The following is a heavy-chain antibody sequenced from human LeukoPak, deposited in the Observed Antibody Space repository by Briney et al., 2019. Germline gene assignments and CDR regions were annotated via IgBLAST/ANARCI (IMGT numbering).Heavy chain of an antibody. CDR3: ARAPPDWECSNSICYTWYFDL. Sequence: PGGSLRLSCAASGFMFSDYYMSWIRQAPGKGLEWVSYISPSGSTIFYADSVKGRFTISRDDAENSLFLQMNNLGVEDTAVYYCARAPPDWECSNSICYTWYFDLWGRGTLVTVSS. D-gene: IGHD2-2*02. J-gene: IGHJ2*01. CDR2: ISPSGSTI. CDR1: GFMFSDYY. V-gene: IGHV3-11*04.